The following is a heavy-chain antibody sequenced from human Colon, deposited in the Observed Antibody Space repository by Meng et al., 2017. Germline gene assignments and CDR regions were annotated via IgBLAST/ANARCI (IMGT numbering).Heavy chain of an antibody. Sequence: ASVKVSCKASGYKFISYDINWVRQATGQGLEWMGWMNPNNGNTGYAQKFQGRVTMTRNTSISTAYMEVSSLSSEDTAVYYCARGVWSSLDLWGQGTLVTVSS. V-gene: IGHV1-8*01. CDR2: MNPNNGNT. D-gene: IGHD4/OR15-4a*01. CDR1: GYKFISYD. J-gene: IGHJ5*02. CDR3: ARGVWSSLDL.